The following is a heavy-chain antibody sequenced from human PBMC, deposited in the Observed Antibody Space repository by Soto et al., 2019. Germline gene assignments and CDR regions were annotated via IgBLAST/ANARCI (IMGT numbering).Heavy chain of an antibody. J-gene: IGHJ4*02. CDR3: AKNPGYYYDSTGYHFDY. CDR2: ISYGGGTT. V-gene: IGHV3-23*01. CDR1: GFTFSNYS. D-gene: IGHD3-22*01. Sequence: GGSLRLSCAASGFTFSNYSMSWVRQAPGKGLEWVSAISYGGGTTYYADSVKGRFTISRDNSKNTLYLQMNSLRAEDTAVYYCAKNPGYYYDSTGYHFDYWGQATLVTVSS.